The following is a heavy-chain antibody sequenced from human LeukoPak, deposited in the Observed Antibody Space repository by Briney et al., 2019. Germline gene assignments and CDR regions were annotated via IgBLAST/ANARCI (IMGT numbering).Heavy chain of an antibody. CDR2: IWYDGSNK. CDR3: ASTRAVWFGDPGYYGMDV. Sequence: GGSLRLSCAASGFTFSSYGMHWVRQAPGKGLEWVAVIWYDGSNKYYADSVKGRFTISRDNSKNTLYLQMNSLRAGDTAVYYCASTRAVWFGDPGYYGMDVWGKGTTVTVSS. D-gene: IGHD3-10*01. V-gene: IGHV3-33*01. J-gene: IGHJ6*04. CDR1: GFTFSSYG.